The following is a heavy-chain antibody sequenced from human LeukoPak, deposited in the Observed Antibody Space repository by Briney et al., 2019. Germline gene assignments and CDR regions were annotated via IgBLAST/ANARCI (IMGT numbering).Heavy chain of an antibody. CDR2: ISSSGSTI. Sequence: GSLRLSCAASGFAFSSYEMNWVRQAPGKGLEWVSYISSSGSTIYYADSVKGRFTISRDNAKNSLYLQMNSLRAEDTAVYYCAELGITMIGGVWGKGTTVTISS. CDR3: AELGITMIGGV. V-gene: IGHV3-48*03. J-gene: IGHJ6*04. D-gene: IGHD3-10*02. CDR1: GFAFSSYE.